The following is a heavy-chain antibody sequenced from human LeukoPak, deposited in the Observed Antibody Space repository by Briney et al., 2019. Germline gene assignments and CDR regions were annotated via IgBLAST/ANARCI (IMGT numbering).Heavy chain of an antibody. V-gene: IGHV1-18*01. CDR2: ISAYNGNT. Sequence: ASVKVSCKASGYTFTSYGISWVRQAPGQGLEWMGWISAYNGNTNYAQKLQGRVTMTTDTSTSTAYMELRSLRSDDTAVYYCVRATRAVGGGDYYGSGSFRDGGSSGWHNFDYWGQGTLVTVSS. D-gene: IGHD3-10*01. CDR3: VRATRAVGGGDYYGSGSFRDGGSSGWHNFDY. CDR1: GYTFTSYG. J-gene: IGHJ4*02.